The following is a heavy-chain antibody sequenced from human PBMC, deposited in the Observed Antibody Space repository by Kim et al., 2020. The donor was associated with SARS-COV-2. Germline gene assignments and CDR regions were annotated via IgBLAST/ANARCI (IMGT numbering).Heavy chain of an antibody. Sequence: ASVKVSCKASGYTFTSYYMHWVRQAPGQGLEWMGIINPSGGSTSYAQKFQGRVTMTRDTSTSTVYMELSSLRSEDTAVYYCARDDRGIGSSWYYYNAPDYWGQGTLVTVSS. CDR1: GYTFTSYY. CDR2: INPSGGST. CDR3: ARDDRGIGSSWYYYNAPDY. J-gene: IGHJ4*02. D-gene: IGHD6-13*01. V-gene: IGHV1-46*01.